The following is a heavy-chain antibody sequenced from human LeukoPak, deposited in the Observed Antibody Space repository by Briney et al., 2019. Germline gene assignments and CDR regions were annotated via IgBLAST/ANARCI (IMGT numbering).Heavy chain of an antibody. V-gene: IGHV3-53*01. D-gene: IGHD1-26*01. CDR3: ASIGRAVGAYPFDY. CDR2: IYSGGST. CDR1: GFTVSSNY. J-gene: IGHJ4*02. Sequence: GGSLRLSCAASGFTVSSNYMNWVRQAPEKGLEWVSVIYSGGSTYYADSVKGRFTISRDNSKNTLSLQMSSLRAEDTAVYYCASIGRAVGAYPFDYWGQGTLVTVSS.